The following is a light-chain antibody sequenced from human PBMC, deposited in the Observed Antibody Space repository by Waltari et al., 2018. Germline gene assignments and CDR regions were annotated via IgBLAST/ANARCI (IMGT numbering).Light chain of an antibody. CDR3: NSRDSSGTHVV. Sequence: SSELTQGPAVSVALGQTVRITCQGDSLRSSYASWYQQKPGQAPVLVFYGKDNRPSRVPDRFSGASSGNTASLTITGARAEDEADYYCNSRDSSGTHVVFGRGTKLTVL. J-gene: IGLJ2*01. CDR2: GKD. V-gene: IGLV3-19*01. CDR1: SLRSSY.